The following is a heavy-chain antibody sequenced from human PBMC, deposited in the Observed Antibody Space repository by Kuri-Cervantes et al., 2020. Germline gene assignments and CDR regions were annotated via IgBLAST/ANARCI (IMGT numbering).Heavy chain of an antibody. CDR2: IYYSGST. V-gene: IGHV4-30-4*01. Sequence: SCTVSGGSISRGDYYWSWIRQPPGKGLEWIGYIYYSGSTYYNPSLKSRLTISVDTSKNQFSLKLSSVTAADTAVYYCARLWLEWTFDYWGQGTLVTVSS. CDR3: ARLWLEWTFDY. D-gene: IGHD3-3*01. J-gene: IGHJ4*02. CDR1: GGSISRGDYY.